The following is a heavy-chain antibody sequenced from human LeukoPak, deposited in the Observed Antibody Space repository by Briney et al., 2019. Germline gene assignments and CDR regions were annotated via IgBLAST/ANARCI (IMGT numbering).Heavy chain of an antibody. D-gene: IGHD3-22*01. CDR2: IYYSGST. Sequence: PSQTLSLTCTVSGGSISSGGYYWSWIRQHPGKGLEWIGYIYYSGSTYYNPSLKSRVTISVDTSKNQFSLKLSSVTAADTAVYYWVRSRDSSGYYLFDYWGQGTLVTVSS. J-gene: IGHJ4*02. CDR3: VRSRDSSGYYLFDY. CDR1: GGSISSGGYY. V-gene: IGHV4-31*03.